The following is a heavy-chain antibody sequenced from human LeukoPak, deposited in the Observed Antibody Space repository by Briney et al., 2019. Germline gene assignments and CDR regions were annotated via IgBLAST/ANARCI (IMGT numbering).Heavy chain of an antibody. V-gene: IGHV1-69*05. CDR1: GGTFISYA. D-gene: IGHD5-24*01. CDR3: ARSDRDGYNFPPAYFDY. CDR2: IIPIFGTA. J-gene: IGHJ4*02. Sequence: ASVTVSFKASGGTFISYAISWVRQAPGQGREWMGGIIPIFGTANYAQKFQGRVTITTDESTSTAYMELSSLRSEDTAVYYCARSDRDGYNFPPAYFDYWGQGTLVTVSS.